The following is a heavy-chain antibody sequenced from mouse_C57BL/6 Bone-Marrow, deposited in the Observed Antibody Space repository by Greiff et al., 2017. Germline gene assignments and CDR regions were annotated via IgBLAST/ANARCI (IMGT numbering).Heavy chain of an antibody. CDR1: GYSFTGYY. J-gene: IGHJ3*01. D-gene: IGHD2-3*01. CDR2: INPSTGGT. Sequence: EVQLQQSGPELVKPGASVKISCKASGYSFTGYYMNWVKQSPEKSLEWIGEINPSTGGTTYNQKFKAKATLTVDKSSSTAYMQLKSLTSEDSAVYYCARGRWLLPWFAYWGQGTLVTVSA. V-gene: IGHV1-42*01. CDR3: ARGRWLLPWFAY.